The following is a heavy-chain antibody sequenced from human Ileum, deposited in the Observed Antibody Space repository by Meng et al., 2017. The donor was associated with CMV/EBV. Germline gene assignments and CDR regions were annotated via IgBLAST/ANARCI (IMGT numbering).Heavy chain of an antibody. CDR3: ARGLRLIVVVPAAKRMGYWFDP. J-gene: IGHJ5*02. Sequence: SETLSLTCAVYGGSFSGYYWSWIRQPPGKGLEWIGEITDSGSTNYNPSLKSRVTISVDTSKNQFSLNLNSVTAADTAVYYCARGLRLIVVVPAAKRMGYWFDPWGQGTQVTVSS. D-gene: IGHD2-2*01. CDR2: ITDSGST. CDR1: GGSFSGYY. V-gene: IGHV4-34*01.